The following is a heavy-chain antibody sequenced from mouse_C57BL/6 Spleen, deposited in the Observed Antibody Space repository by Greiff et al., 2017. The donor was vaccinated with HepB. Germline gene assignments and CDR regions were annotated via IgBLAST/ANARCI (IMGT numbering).Heavy chain of an antibody. Sequence: QVQLQQSGAELVMPGASVKLSCKASGYTFTSYWMHWVKQRPGQGLEWIGEIDPSDSYTNYNQKFKGKSTLTVDKSSSTAYMQLSSLTSEDSAVYYCANLRSRGYYFDYWGQGTTLTVSS. CDR1: GYTFTSYW. CDR2: IDPSDSYT. CDR3: ANLRSRGYYFDY. J-gene: IGHJ2*01. D-gene: IGHD1-1*01. V-gene: IGHV1-69*01.